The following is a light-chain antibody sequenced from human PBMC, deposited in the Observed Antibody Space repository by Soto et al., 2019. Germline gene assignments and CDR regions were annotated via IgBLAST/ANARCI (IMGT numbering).Light chain of an antibody. CDR1: QTISSW. CDR3: QHYNSYSAE. CDR2: KAS. V-gene: IGKV1-5*03. Sequence: DIQMTQSPSTLFGSVGERVTINCGASQTISSWLAWYQQKPGKAPKLLIYKASTLKSGVASRFSGSGSGTEFTLTISSLQPDDFATYYCQHYNSYSAEFGQGTKV. J-gene: IGKJ1*01.